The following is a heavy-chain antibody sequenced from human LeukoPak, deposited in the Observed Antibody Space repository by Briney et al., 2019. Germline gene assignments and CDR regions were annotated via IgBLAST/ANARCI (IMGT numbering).Heavy chain of an antibody. CDR1: GGSFSGYY. D-gene: IGHD3-22*01. V-gene: IGHV4-34*01. Sequence: PSETLSLTCAVYGGSFSGYYWSWIRQPPGKGLEWIGEINHSGSTNYNPSLKSRVTISVDTSKNQFSLKLSSVTAADTAVYYCARGAAEYYYDSSGYYDWGQGTLVTVSS. CDR3: ARGAAEYYYDSSGYYD. CDR2: INHSGST. J-gene: IGHJ4*02.